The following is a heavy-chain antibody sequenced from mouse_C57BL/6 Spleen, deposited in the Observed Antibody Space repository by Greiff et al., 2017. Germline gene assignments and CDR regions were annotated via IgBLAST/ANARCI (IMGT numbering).Heavy chain of an antibody. CDR1: GFTFSSYG. J-gene: IGHJ1*03. Sequence: EVMLVESGGDLVKPGGSLKLSCAASGFTFSSYGMSWVRQTPDKRLEWVATISSGGSYTYYPDNVKGRFTISRDNAKNTLYLQMSSLKSEDTAMYYCASCYYYGNSYVGYFDVWGTGTTVTVSS. D-gene: IGHD1-1*01. V-gene: IGHV5-6*01. CDR3: ASCYYYGNSYVGYFDV. CDR2: ISSGGSYT.